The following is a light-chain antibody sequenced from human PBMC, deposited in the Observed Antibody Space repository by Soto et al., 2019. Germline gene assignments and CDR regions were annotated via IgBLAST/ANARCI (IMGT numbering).Light chain of an antibody. CDR1: QSVSRNY. CDR3: HHYGVSPIYT. V-gene: IGKV3-20*01. J-gene: IGKJ3*01. CDR2: GAS. Sequence: EIVLTQSPGTLSLSPGATATPSCRASQSVSRNYLAWFQQKPGQAPMLLIHGASSRAAGTPDRFSGSGSGTDLNLTISGLEPEDIAVYLCHHYGVSPIYTFGPGTKVDFK.